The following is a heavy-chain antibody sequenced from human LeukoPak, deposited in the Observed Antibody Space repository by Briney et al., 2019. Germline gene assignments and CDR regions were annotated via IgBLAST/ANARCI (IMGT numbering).Heavy chain of an antibody. J-gene: IGHJ6*02. V-gene: IGHV1-24*01. CDR1: GYTLTELS. Sequence: ASVKVSCKVSGYTLTELSMHWVRQAPGKGLEWMGGFDPEDGETIYAQKFQSRVTMTEDTSTDTAYMELSSLRSEDTAVYYCATYSSGWYRYYYGMDVWGQGTTVTASS. CDR3: ATYSSGWYRYYYGMDV. D-gene: IGHD6-19*01. CDR2: FDPEDGET.